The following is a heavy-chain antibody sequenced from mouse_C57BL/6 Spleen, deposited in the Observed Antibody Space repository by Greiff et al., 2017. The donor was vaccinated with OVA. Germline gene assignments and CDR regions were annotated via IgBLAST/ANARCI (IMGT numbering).Heavy chain of an antibody. CDR3: ARDYDYEGDYFDY. D-gene: IGHD2-4*01. J-gene: IGHJ2*01. CDR1: GYSFTGYF. Sequence: EVKVVESGPELVKPGDSVKISCKASGYSFTGYFMNWVMQSHGKSLEWIGRINPYNGDTFYNQKFKGKATLTVDKSSSTAHMELRSLTSEDSAVDYCARDYDYEGDYFDYWGQGTTLTVSS. CDR2: INPYNGDT. V-gene: IGHV1-20*01.